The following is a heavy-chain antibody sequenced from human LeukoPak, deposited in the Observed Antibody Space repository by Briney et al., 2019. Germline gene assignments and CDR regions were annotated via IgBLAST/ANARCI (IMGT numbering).Heavy chain of an antibody. V-gene: IGHV4-59*01. D-gene: IGHD4-17*01. CDR3: ARGITVTTTSDHLDF. CDR1: GDSISGYY. Sequence: PSETLSLTCTVSGDSISGYYWNWIRQPPGKGLEWIGHAFYTGTTKYHPSLKSRIAISVDTSSNQFSLKLRSVTTADTAVYYCARGITVTTTSDHLDFWGQGILVTVPS. J-gene: IGHJ4*02. CDR2: AFYTGTT.